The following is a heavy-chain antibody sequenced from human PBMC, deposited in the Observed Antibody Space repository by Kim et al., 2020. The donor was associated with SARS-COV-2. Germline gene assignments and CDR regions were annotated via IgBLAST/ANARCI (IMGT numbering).Heavy chain of an antibody. CDR2: IIPIFGTA. V-gene: IGHV1-69*13. CDR3: AAEIDRSTSQRNSPTPLTMMTSQKYYYYGMDV. J-gene: IGHJ6*02. CDR1: GGTFSSYA. Sequence: SVKVSCKASGGTFSSYAISWVRQAPGQGLEWMGGIIPIFGTANYAQKFQGRVTITADESTSTAYMELSSLRSEDTAVYYCAAEIDRSTSQRNSPTPLTMMTSQKYYYYGMDVWGQGTTVTVSS. D-gene: IGHD3-22*01.